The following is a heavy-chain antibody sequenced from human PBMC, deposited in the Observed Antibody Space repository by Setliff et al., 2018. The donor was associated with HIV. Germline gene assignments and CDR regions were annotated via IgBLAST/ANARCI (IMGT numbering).Heavy chain of an antibody. Sequence: SETLSLTCTVSGDSVNDRSYFWGWIRQPPGKGLEWIGTFYYNGDSRYNPSLKSLVTISVDTSKNQFSLKLSSVTAADTAVYYCARGSRGYSYAYYYYMDVWGKGTTVTVSS. J-gene: IGHJ6*03. D-gene: IGHD5-18*01. CDR3: ARGSRGYSYAYYYYMDV. CDR2: FYYNGDS. V-gene: IGHV4-39*07. CDR1: GDSVNDRSYF.